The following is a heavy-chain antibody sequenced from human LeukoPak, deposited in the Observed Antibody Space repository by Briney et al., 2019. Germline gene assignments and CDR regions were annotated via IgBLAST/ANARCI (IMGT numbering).Heavy chain of an antibody. V-gene: IGHV4-30-4*01. CDR2: IYYSGST. J-gene: IGHJ4*02. CDR1: GGSISSGDYY. D-gene: IGHD5-24*01. CDR3: ARVGMATMNFDY. Sequence: PSQTLSLTCTVSGGSISSGDYYRSWIRQPPGKGLEWIGYIYYSGSTYYNPSLKSRVTISVDTSKNQFSLKLSSVTAADTAVYYCARVGMATMNFDYWGQGTLVTVSP.